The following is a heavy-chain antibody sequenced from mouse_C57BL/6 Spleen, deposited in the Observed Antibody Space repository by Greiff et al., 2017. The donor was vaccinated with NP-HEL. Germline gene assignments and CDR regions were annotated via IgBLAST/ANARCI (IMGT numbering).Heavy chain of an antibody. CDR3: VRLVGLYGSSYGWYFDV. CDR2: IRSKSNNYAT. D-gene: IGHD1-1*01. V-gene: IGHV10-1*01. J-gene: IGHJ1*03. CDR1: GFSFNTYA. Sequence: EVHLVESGGGLVQPKGSLKLSCAASGFSFNTYAMNWVRQAPGKGLEWVARIRSKSNNYATYYADSVKDRFTISRDDSESMLYLQMNNLKTEDTAMYYCVRLVGLYGSSYGWYFDVWGTGTTVTVSS.